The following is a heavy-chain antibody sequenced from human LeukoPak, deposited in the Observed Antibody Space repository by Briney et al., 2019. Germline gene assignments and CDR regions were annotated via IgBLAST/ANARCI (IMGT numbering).Heavy chain of an antibody. V-gene: IGHV4-31*03. CDR1: GGSISSGGYY. CDR3: ARPHYNDYYYMDV. CDR2: IYYSGST. Sequence: SETLSLTCTVSGGSISSGGYYWSWIRQHPGKGLEWIGYIYYSGSTYYNPSLKSRVTISVDTSKNQFSLKLSSVTAADTAVYYCARPHYNDYYYMDVWGKGTTVTVSS. J-gene: IGHJ6*03.